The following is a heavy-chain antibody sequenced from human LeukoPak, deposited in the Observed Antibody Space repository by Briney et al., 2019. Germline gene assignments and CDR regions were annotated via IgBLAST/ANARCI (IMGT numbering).Heavy chain of an antibody. Sequence: GGSLRLSCATSGFIFNYYAMSWVRQAPGKGLEWVSGISGSDGSTYYADSVKGRFSISRGNSKKTPFLQMNSLRAEDTAVYYCAKSGYSSGWFRAFDIWGQGTLVTVSS. CDR1: GFIFNYYA. V-gene: IGHV3-23*01. CDR3: AKSGYSSGWFRAFDI. CDR2: ISGSDGST. D-gene: IGHD6-19*01. J-gene: IGHJ3*02.